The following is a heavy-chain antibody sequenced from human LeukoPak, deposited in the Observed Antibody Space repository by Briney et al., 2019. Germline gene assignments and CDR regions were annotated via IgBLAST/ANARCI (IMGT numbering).Heavy chain of an antibody. CDR1: GYTFTSYA. CDR3: ARGRSSGWFFDY. Sequence: ASVKVSCKASGYTFTSYAMHWVRQAPGQRLEWMGWINAGNGNTKYSQEFQGRVTITRDTSASTAYMELSSLRSEDMAVYYCARGRSSGWFFDYWGQGTLVTVSS. J-gene: IGHJ4*02. D-gene: IGHD6-19*01. CDR2: INAGNGNT. V-gene: IGHV1-3*03.